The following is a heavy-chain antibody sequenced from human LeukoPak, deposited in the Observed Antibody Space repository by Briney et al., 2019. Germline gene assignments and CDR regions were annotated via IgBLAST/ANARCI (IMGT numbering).Heavy chain of an antibody. V-gene: IGHV1-24*01. J-gene: IGHJ4*02. CDR1: GYTLTELS. D-gene: IGHD2-2*01. Sequence: ASVKVSCKVSGYTLTELSMHWVRQAPGKGLEWMGGFDPEDGETIYAQKFQGRVTMTEDTSTDTAYMELSSLRSEGTAVYYCATDRVRCSSTSCYSSFDYCGQGTLVTFSS. CDR3: ATDRVRCSSTSCYSSFDY. CDR2: FDPEDGET.